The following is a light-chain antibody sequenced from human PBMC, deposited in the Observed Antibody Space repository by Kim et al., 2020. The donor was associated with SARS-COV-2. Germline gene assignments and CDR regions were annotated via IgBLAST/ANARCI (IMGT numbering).Light chain of an antibody. Sequence: SSELTQDPAVSVALGQTVRITCQGDSLRSYYATWYQQKPGQAPILVIYGKNNRPPGIPDRFPGPTSGNTASLPITGTQAGDEADYYCNSRDSNDNVVFGG. CDR3: NSRDSNDNVV. CDR1: SLRSYY. CDR2: GKN. V-gene: IGLV3-19*01. J-gene: IGLJ2*01.